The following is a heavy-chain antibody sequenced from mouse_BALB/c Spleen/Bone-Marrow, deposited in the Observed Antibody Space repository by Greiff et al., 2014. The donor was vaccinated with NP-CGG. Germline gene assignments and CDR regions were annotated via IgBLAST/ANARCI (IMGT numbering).Heavy chain of an antibody. D-gene: IGHD3-3*01. J-gene: IGHJ3*01. CDR1: GYTFTSYY. CDR2: INPSNGGT. Sequence: LVESGAELVKPGASVKLSCKASGYTFTSYYMLWVKQRPGQGLEWIGEINPSNGGTVFNEKFKSKVTLTVDKSSSTAYMQLSGLTSEDSAVYYCTRSAGTGFAYWGQGTLVTVSA. CDR3: TRSAGTGFAY. V-gene: IGHV1S81*02.